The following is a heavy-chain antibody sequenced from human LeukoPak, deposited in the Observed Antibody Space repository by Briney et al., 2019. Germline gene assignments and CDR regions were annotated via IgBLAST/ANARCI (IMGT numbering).Heavy chain of an antibody. V-gene: IGHV4-61*02. D-gene: IGHD5-24*01. CDR3: ASRGRDGYKDFDY. CDR2: IYTSGST. CDR1: GGSISSGSYY. J-gene: IGHJ4*02. Sequence: SETLSLTCTVSGGSISSGSYYWSWIRQPAGNGLEWIGRIYTSGSTNYNPSLKSRVTISVDTSKNQFSLKLSSVTAADTAVYYCASRGRDGYKDFDYWGQGTLVTVSS.